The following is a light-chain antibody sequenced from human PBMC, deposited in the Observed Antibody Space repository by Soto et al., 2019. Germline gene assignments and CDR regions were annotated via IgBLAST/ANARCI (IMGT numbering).Light chain of an antibody. V-gene: IGKV4-1*01. CDR3: QQYYSTPGIT. CDR1: QSDLYSSNNKNY. Sequence: DIVMTQSPDSLAVSLGERATINCKSSQSDLYSSNNKNYLAWYQQKPGQPPRLLIYWASTPESGVPDRFSGSGSGTDFTLTITSLQAEDVAVYYCQQYYSTPGITFGQGTRLEIK. CDR2: WAS. J-gene: IGKJ5*01.